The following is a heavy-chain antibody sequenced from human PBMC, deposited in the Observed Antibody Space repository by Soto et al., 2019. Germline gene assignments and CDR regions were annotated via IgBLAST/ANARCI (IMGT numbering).Heavy chain of an antibody. CDR3: ARGPYYDLIWNYYYMDV. V-gene: IGHV4-59*08. Sequence: QVQLQESGPGLVKPSETLSLSCNVSGGYISGHYWSWVRQTPGKGLEWIGYIYYCGSTNYNPSLKSRVTISVDPSKNHFSLRLTSVTAADTAVYYCARGPYYDLIWNYYYMDVWGKGTTVTVSS. D-gene: IGHD3-16*01. CDR2: IYYCGST. J-gene: IGHJ6*03. CDR1: GGYISGHY.